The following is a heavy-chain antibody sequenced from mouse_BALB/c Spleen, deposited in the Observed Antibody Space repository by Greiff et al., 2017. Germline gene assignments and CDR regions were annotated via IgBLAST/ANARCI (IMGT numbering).Heavy chain of an antibody. CDR3: ARGGWDRAMDY. J-gene: IGHJ4*01. Sequence: VQLQQSGPGLVKPSQSLSLTCSVTGYSITSGYYWNWIRQFPGNKLEWMGYISYDGSNNYNPSLKNRISITRDTSKNQFFLKLNSVTTEDTATYYCARGGWDRAMDYWGQGTSVTVSS. V-gene: IGHV3-6*02. CDR2: ISYDGSN. CDR1: GYSITSGYY. D-gene: IGHD3-3*01.